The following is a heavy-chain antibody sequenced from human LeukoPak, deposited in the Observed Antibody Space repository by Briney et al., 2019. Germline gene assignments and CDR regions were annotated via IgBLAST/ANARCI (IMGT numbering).Heavy chain of an antibody. CDR2: IYYSGST. D-gene: IGHD5-18*01. V-gene: IGHV4-31*11. CDR3: ARAAMVSGHYYGMDV. J-gene: IGHJ6*02. CDR1: GGSFSGYY. Sequence: PSETLSLTCAVYGGSFSGYYWSWILQHPGKGLEWIGYIYYSGSTYYNPSLKSRVTISVDTSKNQFSLKLSSVTAADTAVYYCARAAMVSGHYYGMDVWGQGTTVTVSS.